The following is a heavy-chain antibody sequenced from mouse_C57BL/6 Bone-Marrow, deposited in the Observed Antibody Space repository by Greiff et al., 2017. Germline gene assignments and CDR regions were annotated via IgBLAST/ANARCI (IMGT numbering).Heavy chain of an antibody. CDR1: GYTFTDYY. D-gene: IGHD1-2*01. CDR2: IYPGSGNT. CDR3: ARSGPLLRTWFAY. V-gene: IGHV1-76*01. J-gene: IGHJ3*01. Sequence: VQLQQSGAELVRPGASVKLSCKASGYTFTDYYINWVKQRPGPGLEWIARIYPGSGNTYYNAKFKGKATLTAEKSSSTAYMQLSSLTSEDSAVYFCARSGPLLRTWFAYWGQGTLVTVSA.